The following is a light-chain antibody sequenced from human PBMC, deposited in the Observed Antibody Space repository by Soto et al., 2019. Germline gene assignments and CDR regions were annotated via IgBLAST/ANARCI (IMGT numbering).Light chain of an antibody. Sequence: QSALTQPASVSGSPGQSITISCTGTSSDVGGYNYVSWYQQHPGKAPKVMIYDVSNRPSGVSNRFSGSKSGTTASLTISGLQVEDEADYYCSSYTSGSTRVVFGGGTKLTVL. CDR2: DVS. CDR1: SSDVGGYNY. CDR3: SSYTSGSTRVV. V-gene: IGLV2-14*03. J-gene: IGLJ2*01.